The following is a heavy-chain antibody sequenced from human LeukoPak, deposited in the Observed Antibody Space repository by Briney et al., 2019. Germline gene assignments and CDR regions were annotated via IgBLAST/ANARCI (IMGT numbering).Heavy chain of an antibody. D-gene: IGHD1-7*01. Sequence: SETLSLTCTVSGASISNHYWSWIRQPAGMGLEWIGRMSTTGNTNYNPSLKSRVTMAVDTSKNQLSLRLTSVTAEDTAMYHCTSQLPPRPDVIDYGGQGTLVTVSS. CDR2: MSTTGNT. CDR1: GASISNHY. V-gene: IGHV4-4*07. CDR3: TSQLPPRPDVIDY. J-gene: IGHJ4*02.